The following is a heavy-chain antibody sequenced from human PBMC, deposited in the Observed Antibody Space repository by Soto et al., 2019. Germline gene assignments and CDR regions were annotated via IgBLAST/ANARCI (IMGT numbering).Heavy chain of an antibody. V-gene: IGHV4-34*01. CDR3: ARGLRRYYDILTGYSTTGMDV. D-gene: IGHD3-9*01. CDR1: GGSFSGYY. J-gene: IGHJ6*02. CDR2: INHSGST. Sequence: SQTLSLTCAVYGGSFSGYYWSWICQPPGKWLEWIGEINHSGSTNYNPSLKSRVTISVDTSKNQFSLKLSSVTAADTAVYYCARGLRRYYDILTGYSTTGMDVWGQGTTVTVSS.